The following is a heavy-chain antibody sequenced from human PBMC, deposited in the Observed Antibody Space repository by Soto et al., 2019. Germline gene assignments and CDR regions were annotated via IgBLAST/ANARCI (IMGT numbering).Heavy chain of an antibody. D-gene: IGHD2-2*01. CDR3: ARACSSTSCYDVFDS. CDR2: IYYSGST. CDR1: GCSFIVGIYY. J-gene: IGHJ4*02. V-gene: IGHV4-61*01. Sequence: LSLTCTVSGCSFIVGIYYCSWIGQPPGKGLEWIGYIYYSGSTNYNPSLKSRITINPDTSKNQFSLKLSSVTAADTAVYYCARACSSTSCYDVFDSWGQGTRVNVSA.